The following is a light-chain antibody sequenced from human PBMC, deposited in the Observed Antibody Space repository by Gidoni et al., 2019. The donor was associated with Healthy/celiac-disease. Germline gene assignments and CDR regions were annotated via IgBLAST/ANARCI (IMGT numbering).Light chain of an antibody. CDR2: AAS. CDR3: QQNVNVPRT. Sequence: DVQMTQSPSSLAASVGDRVTISCRASQSVSNYLNWFHQKPGKAPKLLVYAASTLETGVASRFSGNGSGTEFTLTIASLHPEDSGTYYCQQNVNVPRTFGQGT. CDR1: QSVSNY. V-gene: IGKV1-39*01. J-gene: IGKJ1*01.